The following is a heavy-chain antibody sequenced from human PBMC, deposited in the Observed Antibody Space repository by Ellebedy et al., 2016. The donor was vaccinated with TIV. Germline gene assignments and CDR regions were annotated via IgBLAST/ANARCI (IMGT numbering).Heavy chain of an antibody. CDR2: IYSGGST. V-gene: IGHV3-53*01. CDR1: GFTVSSNY. D-gene: IGHD6-19*01. CDR3: ARIAAEDSGCFDY. J-gene: IGHJ4*02. Sequence: GGSLRLSCAASGFTVSSNYMSWVRQAPGKGLEWVSVIYSGGSTYYADSVKGRFTISRDNSKNTLYLQMNSLRAEDTAVYYCARIAAEDSGCFDYWGQGTLVTVSS.